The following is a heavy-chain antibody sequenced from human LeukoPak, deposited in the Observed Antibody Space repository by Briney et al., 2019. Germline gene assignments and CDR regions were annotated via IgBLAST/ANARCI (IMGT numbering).Heavy chain of an antibody. J-gene: IGHJ4*02. CDR3: AKEIATEGVPVLDY. CDR2: INGGTT. D-gene: IGHD6-13*01. V-gene: IGHV3-23*01. CDR1: GITFSSDA. Sequence: GGSLRLSCAASGITFSSDAMSWVRQAPGKGLEWVSAINGGTTLYAGSVKGRFTISRDNSKSTLFLQMNSLRAEDTAMYYCAKEIATEGVPVLDYRGQGTLVTVSS.